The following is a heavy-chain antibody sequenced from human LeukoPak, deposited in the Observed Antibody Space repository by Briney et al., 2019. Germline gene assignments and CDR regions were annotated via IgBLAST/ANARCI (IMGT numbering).Heavy chain of an antibody. CDR3: AREAVAGNDY. Sequence: SSETLSHTCTVSGGSISSYYWSWIRQPAEKGLEWIGRIYTSGSTNYNPSLKSRVTMSVDTSKNQFSLKLSSVTAAETAVYYCAREAVAGNDYWGQGTLVTVSS. CDR2: IYTSGST. V-gene: IGHV4-4*07. CDR1: GGSISSYY. J-gene: IGHJ4*02. D-gene: IGHD6-19*01.